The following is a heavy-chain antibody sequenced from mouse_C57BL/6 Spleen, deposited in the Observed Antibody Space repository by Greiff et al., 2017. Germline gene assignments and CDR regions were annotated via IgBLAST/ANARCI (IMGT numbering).Heavy chain of an antibody. CDR1: GYTFTSYW. CDR3: ARRSTYYSNYFDY. Sequence: VQLQQPGAELVKPGASVKLSCKASGYTFTSYWMQWVKQRPGQGLEWIGEIDPSDSYTNYNQKFKGKATLTVDTSSSTAYMQLSSLTSEDSAVYYCARRSTYYSNYFDYGGQGTTLTVSS. J-gene: IGHJ2*01. CDR2: IDPSDSYT. V-gene: IGHV1-50*01. D-gene: IGHD2-5*01.